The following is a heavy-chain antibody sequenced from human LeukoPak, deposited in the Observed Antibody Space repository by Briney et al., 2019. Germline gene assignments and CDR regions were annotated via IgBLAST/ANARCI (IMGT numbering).Heavy chain of an antibody. CDR1: GFTFSSYW. D-gene: IGHD5-18*01. Sequence: GSLRLSCAASGFTFSSYWMHWVRQAPGKGLVWVSRIYSDGSSTSYADSVKGRFTISRDNDKNTVYLQMNSLRVEDTAVYYCARDWGAGGYSYGFWDYWGQGTLVTVSS. CDR3: ARDWGAGGYSYGFWDY. V-gene: IGHV3-74*01. CDR2: IYSDGSST. J-gene: IGHJ4*02.